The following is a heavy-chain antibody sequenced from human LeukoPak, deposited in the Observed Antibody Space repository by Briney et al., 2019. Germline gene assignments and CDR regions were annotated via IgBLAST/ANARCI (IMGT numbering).Heavy chain of an antibody. CDR2: ISSSSSYI. J-gene: IGHJ4*02. CDR3: STSRFCSSTSCLFPFDN. CDR1: GFTFSSYN. D-gene: IGHD2-2*01. Sequence: GGSLRLSCAASGFTFSSYNMNWVRQAPGKGLEWVSSISSSSSYIYYADSLKGRFTISSDNAKNSLYLQINSLRAEDTAVYYCSTSRFCSSTSCLFPFDNWGQGTLVTVSS. V-gene: IGHV3-21*01.